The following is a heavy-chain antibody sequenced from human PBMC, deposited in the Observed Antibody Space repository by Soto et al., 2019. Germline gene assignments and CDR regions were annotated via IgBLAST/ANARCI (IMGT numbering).Heavy chain of an antibody. CDR3: AREMAGLGGEYDY. CDR2: ISGSSGNA. V-gene: IGHV1-18*01. CDR1: GYSFTKYD. D-gene: IGHD3-16*01. J-gene: IGHJ4*02. Sequence: QVQLVQSGAEVKNPGASVKVSCKTSGYSFTKYDVGWVRQAPGQGLEWMGWISGSSGNANYAEKVQGRITLTTDTPTSTAYIELRSLRSDDTAVYYCAREMAGLGGEYDYWGQGILVPVSS.